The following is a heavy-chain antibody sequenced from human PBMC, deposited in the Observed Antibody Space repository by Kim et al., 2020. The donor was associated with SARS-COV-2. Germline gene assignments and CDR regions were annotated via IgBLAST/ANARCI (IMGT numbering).Heavy chain of an antibody. CDR3: ARDLTGSSSWYTPNGMDV. CDR2: INWNGGST. J-gene: IGHJ6*02. CDR1: GFTFDDYG. D-gene: IGHD6-13*01. Sequence: GGSLRLSCAASGFTFDDYGMSWVRQAPGKGLEWVSGINWNGGSTGYADSVKGRFTISRDNAKNSLYLQMNSLRAEDTALYHCARDLTGSSSWYTPNGMDVWGQGTTVTVSS. V-gene: IGHV3-20*01.